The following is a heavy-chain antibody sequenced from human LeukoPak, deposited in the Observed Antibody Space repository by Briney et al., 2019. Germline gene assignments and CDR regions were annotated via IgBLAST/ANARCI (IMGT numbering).Heavy chain of an antibody. CDR1: GFTFSSYA. Sequence: GGSLRLSCAASGFTFSSYAMCWVRQAPGKGLEGVSRISANGDTIKYADSVKGRFTISRDNAKNTVLLQMNSLRVDDTAVYYCAKEGRIAAGTGDYFDYWGQGTLVTVSS. J-gene: IGHJ4*02. CDR3: AKEGRIAAGTGDYFDY. CDR2: ISANGDTI. D-gene: IGHD6-13*01. V-gene: IGHV3-23*01.